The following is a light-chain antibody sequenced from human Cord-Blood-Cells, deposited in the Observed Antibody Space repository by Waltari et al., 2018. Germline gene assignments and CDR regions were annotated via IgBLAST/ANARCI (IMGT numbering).Light chain of an antibody. CDR2: DAS. V-gene: IGKV3-11*01. CDR3: QQRSNWPPYT. CDR1: QSVSSY. J-gene: IGKJ2*01. Sequence: IVLTQSPATLSLSPGERATLSCRASQSVSSYLAWYQQKPGQAPRLLIYDASNRATGITARFSGSGSGTDFTLTISSLEPEDFAVYYCQQRSNWPPYTFGQGTKLEIK.